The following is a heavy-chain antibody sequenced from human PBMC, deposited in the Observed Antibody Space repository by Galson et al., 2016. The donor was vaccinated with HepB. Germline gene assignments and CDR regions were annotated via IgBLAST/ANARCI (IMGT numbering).Heavy chain of an antibody. J-gene: IGHJ2*01. CDR2: IYSSGTT. D-gene: IGHD3-22*01. CDR3: AKGSGYP. V-gene: IGHV4-61*01. Sequence: SETLSLTCIVSGDSVTTTTYYWTWFRQPPGKGLEWIGVIYSSGTTAYNSPLQSRVTISQDTSKNQFPLKLTSVTPTDTAVYYCAKGSGYPWGRGTLVTVSS. CDR1: GDSVTTTTYY.